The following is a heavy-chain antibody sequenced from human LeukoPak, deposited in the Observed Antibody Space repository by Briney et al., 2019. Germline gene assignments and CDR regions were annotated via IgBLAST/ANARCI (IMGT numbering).Heavy chain of an antibody. CDR2: IYSGGST. J-gene: IGHJ5*02. Sequence: GGSLRLSCAASGFTVSSNYMSWVRQAPGKGLEWVSVIYSGGSTYYADSVKGRFTISRDNSKNTLYLQMNSLRAEDTAVYYCARENRQQLIFDPWGQGTLVTVSS. CDR1: GFTVSSNY. D-gene: IGHD6-13*01. V-gene: IGHV3-66*01. CDR3: ARENRQQLIFDP.